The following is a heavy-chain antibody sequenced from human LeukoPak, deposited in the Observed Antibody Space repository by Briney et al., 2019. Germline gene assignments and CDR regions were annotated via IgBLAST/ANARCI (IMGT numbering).Heavy chain of an antibody. J-gene: IGHJ3*02. CDR2: ISYDGSNK. CDR1: GFTFSSYG. CDR3: AKPDTAYCGGDCYHDAFDI. V-gene: IGHV3-30*18. D-gene: IGHD2-21*02. Sequence: GGSLRLSCAASGFTFSSYGMHWVRQAPGKGLEWVAVISYDGSNKYYADSVKGRFTISRDNSENTLYLQMNSLRAEDTAVYYCAKPDTAYCGGDCYHDAFDIWGQGTMVTVSS.